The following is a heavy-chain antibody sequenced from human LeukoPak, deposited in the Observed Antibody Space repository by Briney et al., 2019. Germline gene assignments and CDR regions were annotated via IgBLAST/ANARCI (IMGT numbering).Heavy chain of an antibody. CDR1: GGSISSYY. D-gene: IGHD3-3*01. CDR2: IYYSGST. Sequence: SETLSLTCTVSGGSISSYYWSWIRQPPGKGLEWIGYIYYSGSTNYNPSLKSRVTISVDTSKNQFSLKLSSVTAADTAVYYCARGLYYDFWSGYSISLFDYWGQGTLVTVSS. J-gene: IGHJ4*02. V-gene: IGHV4-59*01. CDR3: ARGLYYDFWSGYSISLFDY.